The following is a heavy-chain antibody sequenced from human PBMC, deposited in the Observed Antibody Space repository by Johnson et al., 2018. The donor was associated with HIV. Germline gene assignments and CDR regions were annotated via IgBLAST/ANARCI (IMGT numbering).Heavy chain of an antibody. CDR3: ARDGGYSYGDAFDI. V-gene: IGHV3-66*01. CDR2: IYAAGTT. Sequence: VQLVESGGGVVPPGGSLRLSCAASGFQVSTNYMSWVRQAPGKGLEWVSVIYAAGTTYYADSVKGRFTISRDIYKNTLYLQMNSLRAEDTAVYYCARDGGYSYGDAFDIWGQGTMVTVSS. CDR1: GFQVSTNY. D-gene: IGHD5-18*01. J-gene: IGHJ3*02.